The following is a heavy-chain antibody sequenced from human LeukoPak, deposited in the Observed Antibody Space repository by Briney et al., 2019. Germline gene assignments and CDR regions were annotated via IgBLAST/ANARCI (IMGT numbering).Heavy chain of an antibody. D-gene: IGHD3-3*01. CDR2: INTNTGNP. Sequence: ASVKVSCKASGYTFTSHVMNWARQAPGQGLEWMGWINTNTGNPTYAQGFTGRFVFSLDTSVSTAYLQISSLKAEDTAVYYCARSWGYDFWSGYRRADYFDYWGQGTLVTVSS. CDR3: ARSWGYDFWSGYRRADYFDY. CDR1: GYTFTSHV. V-gene: IGHV7-4-1*02. J-gene: IGHJ4*02.